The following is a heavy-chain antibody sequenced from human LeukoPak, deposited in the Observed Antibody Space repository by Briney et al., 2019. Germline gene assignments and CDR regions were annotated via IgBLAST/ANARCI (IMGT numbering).Heavy chain of an antibody. D-gene: IGHD3-3*01. CDR2: IYTSGST. CDR1: GGSISSYY. Sequence: SETLSLTCTVSGGSISSYYWSWIRQPAGKGLEWIGRIYTSGSTNYNPSLKSRVTMSVDTSKNQFSLKLSSVTAADTAVYYCARARITIFGVDDYYYMDVWGKGTTVTVSS. V-gene: IGHV4-4*07. J-gene: IGHJ6*03. CDR3: ARARITIFGVDDYYYMDV.